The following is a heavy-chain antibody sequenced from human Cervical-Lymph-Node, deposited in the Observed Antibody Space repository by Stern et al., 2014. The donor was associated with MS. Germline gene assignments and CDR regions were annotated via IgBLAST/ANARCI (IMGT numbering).Heavy chain of an antibody. CDR2: ISAYNGNT. J-gene: IGHJ4*02. V-gene: IGHV1-18*04. CDR3: ARDSGIAVAGPLDY. CDR1: GYTFTSYG. Sequence: DQLVESGAEVKKPGASVKVSCKASGYTFTSYGISWVRQAPGQGLEWMGWISAYNGNTNYAQKLQGRVTMSTDTSTSTAYMELRSLRSDDTAVYYCARDSGIAVAGPLDYWGQGTLVTVSS. D-gene: IGHD6-19*01.